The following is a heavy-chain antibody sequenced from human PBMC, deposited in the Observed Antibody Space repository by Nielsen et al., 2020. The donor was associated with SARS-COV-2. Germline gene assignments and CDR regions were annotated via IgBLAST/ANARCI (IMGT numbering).Heavy chain of an antibody. CDR3: ARDPPKYSSSSEGDFDY. CDR2: ISSSSSYI. CDR1: GFTFSSYS. Sequence: GESLKISCAASGFTFSSYSMNWVRQAPGKGLEWVSSISSSSSYIYYADSVKGRFTISRDNAKNSLYLQMNSLRAEDTAVYYCARDPPKYSSSSEGDFDYWGQGTLVTVSS. V-gene: IGHV3-21*01. J-gene: IGHJ4*02. D-gene: IGHD6-6*01.